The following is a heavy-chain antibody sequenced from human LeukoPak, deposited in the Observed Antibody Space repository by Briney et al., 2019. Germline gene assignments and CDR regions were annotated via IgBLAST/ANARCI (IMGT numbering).Heavy chain of an antibody. J-gene: IGHJ4*02. CDR2: ISGTGASI. D-gene: IGHD4-17*01. V-gene: IGHV3-23*01. CDR3: AKGHGDWAGNYFDY. CDR1: GFTFSIYG. Sequence: GGSLRLSCAASGFTFSIYGMNWVRQAPGKGLEWVSAISGTGASIHYADSVKGRFTISRDNSKNTLYLQIHTLRAEDTAIYYCAKGHGDWAGNYFDYWGQGTMVFVSS.